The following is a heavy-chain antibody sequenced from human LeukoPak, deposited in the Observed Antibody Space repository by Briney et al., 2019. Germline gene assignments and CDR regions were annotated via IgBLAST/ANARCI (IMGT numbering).Heavy chain of an antibody. CDR2: ITGSGAGT. Sequence: PGGSLRLSCAASGFTFSNAWMSWVRQAPGKRLEWVSSITGSGAGTFYADSVKGRFTISRDNSKNTLYLQMNSLRAEDAAVYYCTKDPNGDYIGAFDFWGQGTKVTVSS. CDR3: TKDPNGDYIGAFDF. D-gene: IGHD4-17*01. V-gene: IGHV3-23*01. CDR1: GFTFSNAW. J-gene: IGHJ3*01.